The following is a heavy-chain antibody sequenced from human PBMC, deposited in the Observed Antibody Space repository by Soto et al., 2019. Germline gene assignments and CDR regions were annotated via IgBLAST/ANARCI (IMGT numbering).Heavy chain of an antibody. CDR1: GGSVYSNGHY. CDR3: GKILVGATGHTDADS. Sequence: SETLSLTCIVSGGSVYSNGHYWGWIRQPPGKGLEWIGSIDNNGVTNYNSSLKSRVTISRDTSKNQFSLRLTSVTAADTAVYYCGKILVGATGHTDADSWGPGTLVTVPQ. D-gene: IGHD2-15*01. J-gene: IGHJ4*02. CDR2: IDNNGVT. V-gene: IGHV4-39*01.